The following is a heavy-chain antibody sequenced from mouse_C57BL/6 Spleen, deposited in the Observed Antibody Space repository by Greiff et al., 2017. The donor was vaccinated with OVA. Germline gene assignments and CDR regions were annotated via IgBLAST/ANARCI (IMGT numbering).Heavy chain of an antibody. CDR3: ASYSNYEGWFAY. V-gene: IGHV2-9-1*01. CDR2: IWTGGGT. Sequence: VQLQQSGPGLVAPSQSLSITCTVSGFSLTSYAISWVRQPPGKGLEWLGIIWTGGGTNYNSALKSRLSISKDNSKSQVFLKMNSLQTDDTARYYCASYSNYEGWFAYWGQGTLVTVSA. CDR1: GFSLTSYA. D-gene: IGHD2-5*01. J-gene: IGHJ3*01.